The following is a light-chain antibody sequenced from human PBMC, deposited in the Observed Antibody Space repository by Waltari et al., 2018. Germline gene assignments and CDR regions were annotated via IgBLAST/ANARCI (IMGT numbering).Light chain of an antibody. V-gene: IGKV3-20*01. CDR1: QRISRS. J-gene: IGKJ1*01. CDR2: EAS. Sequence: IVLTQSPGTLSLSPWERATLSCRASQRISRSLVWYQQKPGQPPRLLIYEASRRATGIPDRFSGSGSGTDFRLTISRLEPEDFGVYYCQNHERLPATFGQGTRVEI. CDR3: QNHERLPAT.